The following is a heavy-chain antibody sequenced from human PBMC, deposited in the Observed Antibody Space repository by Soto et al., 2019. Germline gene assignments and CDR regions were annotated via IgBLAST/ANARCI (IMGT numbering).Heavy chain of an antibody. CDR1: GGTFSSYA. CDR3: ARDPFAAGTLIGIFDY. J-gene: IGHJ4*02. CDR2: IIPIFGTA. Sequence: SVKVSCKASGGTFSSYAISWVRQAPGQGLEWMGGIIPIFGTANYAQKFQGRVTITADESTSTAYMELSSLRSEDTAVYYCARDPFAAGTLIGIFDYWGQGNLVTVSS. D-gene: IGHD6-13*01. V-gene: IGHV1-69*13.